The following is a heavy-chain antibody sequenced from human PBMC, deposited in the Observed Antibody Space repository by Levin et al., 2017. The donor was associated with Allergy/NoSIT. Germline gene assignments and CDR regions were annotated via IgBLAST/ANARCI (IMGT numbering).Heavy chain of an antibody. J-gene: IGHJ4*02. CDR1: GFTFADYA. CDR3: TRVLVAAGPRLDY. V-gene: IGHV3-49*03. Sequence: SCAISGFTFADYAMMWFRQAPGKGLEWISFIRSNAHGGTTEYAASVKGRFTMSRDDSKSIAYLQMNGLKTEDTALYFCTRVLVAAGPRLDYWGQGTLVTVSS. D-gene: IGHD6-13*01. CDR2: IRSNAHGGTT.